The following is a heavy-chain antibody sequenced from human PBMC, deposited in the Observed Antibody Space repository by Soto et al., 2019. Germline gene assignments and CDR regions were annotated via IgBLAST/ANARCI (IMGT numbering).Heavy chain of an antibody. D-gene: IGHD6-13*01. CDR2: IYLIGST. CDR3: ASRNTRIAAAFN. J-gene: IGHJ4*01. Sequence: SETLSLTCAVPGGSITSSNWWSGVGLPPGNGLVWIGVIYLIGSTTYNPSLKRRVTISVVKARIHFSLKLSSVTAADPAVYYGASRNTRIAAAFNWGNGTLVTVPS. CDR1: GGSITSSNW. V-gene: IGHV4-4*02.